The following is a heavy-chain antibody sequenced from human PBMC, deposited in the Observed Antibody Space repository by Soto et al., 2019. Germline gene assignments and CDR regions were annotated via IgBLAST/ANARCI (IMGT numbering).Heavy chain of an antibody. CDR2: MNPNSGNT. D-gene: IGHD6-13*01. Sequence: GSSVKVSCEAPGYTFTSYEINWVRQATGQGLEWMGWMNPNSGNTGYAQKFQGRVTMTRNTSISTAYMELSSLRSEDTAVYYCARGHFGSCCYGNYYYYGIYVWCQGATVTVSS. V-gene: IGHV1-8*01. CDR3: ARGHFGSCCYGNYYYYGIYV. CDR1: GYTFTSYE. J-gene: IGHJ6*02.